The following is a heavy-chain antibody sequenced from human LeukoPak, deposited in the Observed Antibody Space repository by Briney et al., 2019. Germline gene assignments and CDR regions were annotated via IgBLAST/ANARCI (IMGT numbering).Heavy chain of an antibody. V-gene: IGHV3-74*01. D-gene: IGHD6-13*01. Sequence: GGSLRLSCAASGFTFSNYWMHWVRQVPGKGLEWVSHIYSDGSNPSHADSVKGRFTISRDNAKNTLYLQIDSLRVGDTAVYYCARGRSSWYTDYWGQGALVTVTS. CDR3: ARGRSSWYTDY. CDR1: GFTFSNYW. J-gene: IGHJ4*02. CDR2: IYSDGSNP.